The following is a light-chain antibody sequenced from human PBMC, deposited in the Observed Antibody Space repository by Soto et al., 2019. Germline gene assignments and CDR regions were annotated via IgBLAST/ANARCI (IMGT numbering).Light chain of an antibody. Sequence: ETVLTQSPGTLSLSPGERATLSCRASQSVSSNLLAWYQEKPGQAPRLLIFGASRRATGIPDRFSGSGSGTDFTLTITRREPEDFAVYYCRQYGTSLGFPVGGGTKVEIK. CDR1: QSVSSNL. J-gene: IGKJ4*01. CDR3: RQYGTSLGFP. V-gene: IGKV3-20*01. CDR2: GAS.